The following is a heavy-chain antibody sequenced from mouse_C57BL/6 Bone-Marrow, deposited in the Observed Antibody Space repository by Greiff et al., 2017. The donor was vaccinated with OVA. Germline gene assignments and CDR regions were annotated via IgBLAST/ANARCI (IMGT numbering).Heavy chain of an antibody. CDR2: INPNNGGT. D-gene: IGHD1-1*01. Sequence: SGPELVKPGASVKIPCKASGYTFTDYNMDWVKQSHGKSLEWIGDINPNNGGTIYNQKFKGKATLTVDKSSSTAYMELRSLTSEDTAVYYCARSGGIYYSNFDYWGQGTTLTVSS. CDR3: ARSGGIYYSNFDY. J-gene: IGHJ2*01. V-gene: IGHV1-18*01. CDR1: GYTFTDYN.